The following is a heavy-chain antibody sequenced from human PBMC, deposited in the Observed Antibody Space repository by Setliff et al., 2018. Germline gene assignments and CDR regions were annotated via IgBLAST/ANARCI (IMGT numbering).Heavy chain of an antibody. D-gene: IGHD3-10*01. J-gene: IGHJ4*02. CDR1: GFSLRSSGMA. CDR2: IYWDDVK. V-gene: IGHV2-5*02. CDR3: AHRGGYGADSLYYFDV. Sequence: SGPTLVNPTQTLTLTCSFSGFSLRSSGMAVGWIRQPPGKALVWLALIYWDDVKRYSPFLKNRLTITQDTSKNQVVLTLTNMDPVDTATYYCAHRGGYGADSLYYFDVWGQGTLVTVSS.